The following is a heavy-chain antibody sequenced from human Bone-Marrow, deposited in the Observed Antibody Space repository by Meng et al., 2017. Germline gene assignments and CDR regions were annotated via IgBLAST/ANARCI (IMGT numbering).Heavy chain of an antibody. Sequence: VARGVAVVGLVTPGGSLSPSRVAAGLSLTDALMSWVRQAPGKGLEWVGRIKRNRDGGTIDYAAPVKGRFTISRDDSKNTFYLQMDSLITEDTAVYFCATGAAAADHWGQGPLVTVSS. J-gene: IGHJ4*02. CDR1: GLSLTDAL. V-gene: IGHV3-15*01. CDR3: ATGAAAADH. CDR2: IKRNRDGGTI. D-gene: IGHD6-13*01.